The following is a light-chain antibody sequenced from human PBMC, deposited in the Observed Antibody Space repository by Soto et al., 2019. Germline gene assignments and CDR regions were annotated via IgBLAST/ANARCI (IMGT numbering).Light chain of an antibody. Sequence: QSVPTQPRSVSGSPGQSITISCTGTSSDVGGYNYVSWYRQHPGKAPKLMIYDVSKRPSGVPDRFSGSKSGNTASLTISGLQAEDEADYYCCSYAGSYTHYVFGTGTKVTVL. CDR3: CSYAGSYTHYV. J-gene: IGLJ1*01. V-gene: IGLV2-11*01. CDR2: DVS. CDR1: SSDVGGYNY.